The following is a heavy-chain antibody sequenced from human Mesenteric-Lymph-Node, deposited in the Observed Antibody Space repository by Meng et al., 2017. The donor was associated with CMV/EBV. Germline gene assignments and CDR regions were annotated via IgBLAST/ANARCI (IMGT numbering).Heavy chain of an antibody. Sequence: SVKVSCKASGGTFSRSAISWVRQAPGQGLEWMGGIIPIFGTANYAQKLQGRVTITTDESTSTAYMELSSLRSEDTAVYYCARGWLRLGRGLGYWGQGTLVTVSS. D-gene: IGHD5-12*01. CDR1: GGTFSRSA. CDR3: ARGWLRLGRGLGY. V-gene: IGHV1-69*05. J-gene: IGHJ4*02. CDR2: IIPIFGTA.